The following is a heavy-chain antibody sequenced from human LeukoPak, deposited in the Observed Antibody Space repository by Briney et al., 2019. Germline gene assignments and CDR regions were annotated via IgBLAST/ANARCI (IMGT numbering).Heavy chain of an antibody. CDR1: GYTFTGSF. Sequence: GASVTVSCKASGYTFTGSFMHWVRQAPGQGLEWMGWINSNTGGTKFAQKFQDRVTMTRDTSISTAYMELSSLRSDDTAVYYCARADPVDYWGQGTHITVSS. V-gene: IGHV1-2*02. CDR3: ARADPVDY. J-gene: IGHJ4*02. CDR2: INSNTGGT.